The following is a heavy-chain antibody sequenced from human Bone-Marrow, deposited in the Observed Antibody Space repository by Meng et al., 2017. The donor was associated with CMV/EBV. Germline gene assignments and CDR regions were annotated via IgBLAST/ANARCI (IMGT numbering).Heavy chain of an antibody. CDR1: GYTFTSDG. D-gene: IGHD1-26*01. CDR2: ISAYNGNT. J-gene: IGHJ4*02. V-gene: IGHV1-18*01. CDR3: ARVLYSGSFIPGGAAY. Sequence: ASVKVSCKASGYTFTSDGISWVRQAPGQGLEWMGWISAYNGNTNYAQKLQGRVTMTTDTSTRTPCMELRSLRSDDTAVYYCARVLYSGSFIPGGAAYWGQGTLVNVPS.